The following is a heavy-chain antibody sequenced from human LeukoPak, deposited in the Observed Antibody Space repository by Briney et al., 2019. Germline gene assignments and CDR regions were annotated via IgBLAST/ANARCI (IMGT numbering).Heavy chain of an antibody. Sequence: ASVKVSCKASGYTFTSYDINWVRQATGQGLEWMGWMNPNSGNTGYAQKFQGRVTITRNTSISTAYMELSSLRSEDTAVYYCAREGPTYNWKRDWFNPWGQGTLVTVSS. D-gene: IGHD1-20*01. V-gene: IGHV1-8*03. CDR1: GYTFTSYD. J-gene: IGHJ5*02. CDR2: MNPNSGNT. CDR3: AREGPTYNWKRDWFNP.